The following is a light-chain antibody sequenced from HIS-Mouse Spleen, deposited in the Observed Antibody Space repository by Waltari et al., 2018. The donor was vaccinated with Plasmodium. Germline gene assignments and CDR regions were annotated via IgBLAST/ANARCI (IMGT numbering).Light chain of an antibody. CDR3: QQYGSSPYT. J-gene: IGKJ2*01. CDR1: QSVRSSS. CDR2: GAS. V-gene: IGKV3-20*01. Sequence: IVLTQSPGTLSLSPGERATLSCRASQSVRSSSLAWYQQKPGQAPRLLIYGASSRATGIPDRFSGSGSGTDFTLTISRLEPEDFAVYYCQQYGSSPYTFGQGTKLEIK.